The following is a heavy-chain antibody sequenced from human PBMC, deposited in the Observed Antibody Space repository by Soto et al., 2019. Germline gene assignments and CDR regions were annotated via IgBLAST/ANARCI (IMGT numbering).Heavy chain of an antibody. Sequence: ASVKVSCKASGGTFSSYTISWVRQAPGQGLEWMGRIIPILGIANYAQKFQGRVTITADKSTSTAYMELSSLRSEDTAVYYCAREDGSGYNWFDPWGQGTLVTVSS. CDR3: AREDGSGYNWFDP. J-gene: IGHJ5*02. CDR2: IIPILGIA. V-gene: IGHV1-69*04. D-gene: IGHD3-10*01. CDR1: GGTFSSYT.